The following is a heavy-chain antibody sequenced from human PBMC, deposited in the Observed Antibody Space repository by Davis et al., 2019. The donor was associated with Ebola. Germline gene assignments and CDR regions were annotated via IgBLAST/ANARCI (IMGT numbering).Heavy chain of an antibody. CDR3: ARGGAAAGSRSDY. Sequence: AASVKVSCTASGYTFTGYYMHWVRQAPGQGLEWMGWINPNSGGTNYAQKFQGWVTMTRDTSISTAYMELSRLRSDDTAVYYCARGGAAAGSRSDYWGQGTLVTVSS. CDR1: GYTFTGYY. J-gene: IGHJ4*02. CDR2: INPNSGGT. V-gene: IGHV1-2*04. D-gene: IGHD6-13*01.